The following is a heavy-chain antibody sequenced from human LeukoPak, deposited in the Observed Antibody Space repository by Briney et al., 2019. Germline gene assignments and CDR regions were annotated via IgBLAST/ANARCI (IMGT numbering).Heavy chain of an antibody. CDR2: IYTSGST. V-gene: IGHV4-4*07. D-gene: IGHD5-18*01. CDR3: ARDSDSYGPDFDY. CDR1: GGSISRYY. J-gene: IGHJ4*02. Sequence: SETLSLTCTVSGGSISRYYWGWIRQPAGKGLEWIGRIYTSGSTNYNPSLKSRVGMSVDTSKNQFSLKLSSVTAEDTAIYYCARDSDSYGPDFDYWGQGTLVTVSS.